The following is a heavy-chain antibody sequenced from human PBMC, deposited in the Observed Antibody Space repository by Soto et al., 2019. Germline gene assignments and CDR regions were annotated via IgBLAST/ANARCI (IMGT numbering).Heavy chain of an antibody. J-gene: IGHJ4*02. Sequence: QVQLVQSGAEVKKPGASVKVSCKASGYTFSNYGISWVRQSPGQGLEWMGWISAYNGNTKYAQKLQGRVTMTTDTATSTAYMELSSLRSDDTAVYFCARDSPPVGYCGQGTLVTVSS. V-gene: IGHV1-18*01. CDR1: GYTFSNYG. CDR3: ARDSPPVGY. CDR2: ISAYNGNT.